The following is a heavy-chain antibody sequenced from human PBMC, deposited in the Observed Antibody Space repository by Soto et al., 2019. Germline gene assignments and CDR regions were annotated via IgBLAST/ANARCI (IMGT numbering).Heavy chain of an antibody. Sequence: SGPTLVKPTQTLTLTCTFSGFSLSTSGVGVGWIRQPPGKALEWLALIYWDDDKRYSPSLKSRLTITKDTSKNQVVLTMTNMDPVDTATYYCAHQVGEAIFGADINWFDPWGQGTLVTVSS. CDR1: GFSLSTSGVG. CDR3: AHQVGEAIFGADINWFDP. D-gene: IGHD3-3*01. J-gene: IGHJ5*02. V-gene: IGHV2-5*02. CDR2: IYWDDDK.